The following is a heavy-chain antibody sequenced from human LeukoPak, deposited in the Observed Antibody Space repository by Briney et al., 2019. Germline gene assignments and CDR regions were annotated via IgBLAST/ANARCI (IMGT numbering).Heavy chain of an antibody. V-gene: IGHV3-21*01. CDR3: ARYGDYAFDAFDI. CDR2: ISSSSSYI. CDR1: GFSFNNFA. Sequence: PGGSLRLSCAVSGFSFNNFALNWVRQAPGKGLEWVSSISSSSSYIYYADSVKGRFTISRDNAKNSLYLQMNSLRAEDTAVYYCARYGDYAFDAFDIWGQGTMVTVSS. D-gene: IGHD4-17*01. J-gene: IGHJ3*02.